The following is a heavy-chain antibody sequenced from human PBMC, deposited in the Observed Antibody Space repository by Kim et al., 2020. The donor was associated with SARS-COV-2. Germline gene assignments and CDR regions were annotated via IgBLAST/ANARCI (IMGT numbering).Heavy chain of an antibody. V-gene: IGHV3-23*01. J-gene: IGHJ4*02. D-gene: IGHD5-12*01. Sequence: VASRFTISRDNSESTMYLQMNSLSAEDTAVYYCAKLSGYSGYDYVPFDYWGQGTLVTVSS. CDR3: AKLSGYSGYDYVPFDY.